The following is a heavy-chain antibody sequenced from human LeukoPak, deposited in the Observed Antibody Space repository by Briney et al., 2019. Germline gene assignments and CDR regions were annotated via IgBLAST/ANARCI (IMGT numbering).Heavy chain of an antibody. V-gene: IGHV1-69*06. CDR1: GGTFSSYA. CDR3: ARVLDPHAFDI. J-gene: IGHJ3*02. Sequence: ASVKVSCKASGGTFSSYAISWVRQAPGQGLEWMGGIIPIFGTANYAQKFQGRVTITADKSTSTAYMELSSLRSEDTAVYYCARVLDPHAFDIWGQGTMVTVSS. D-gene: IGHD2-15*01. CDR2: IIPIFGTA.